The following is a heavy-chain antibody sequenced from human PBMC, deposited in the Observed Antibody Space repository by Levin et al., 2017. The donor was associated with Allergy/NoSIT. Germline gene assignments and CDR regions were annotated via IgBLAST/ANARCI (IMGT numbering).Heavy chain of an antibody. Sequence: PGGSLRLSCAASGFTFSDSVMHWVRQASGKGLEWVGLIRRKVDGYATAYTASVRGRFTISRDDSKSTAYLQMISLKTEDPARYYCPYEHCSSPGCPFDNWGQGTLVTVSS. CDR3: PYEHCSSPGCPFDN. CDR1: GFTFSDSV. J-gene: IGHJ4*02. D-gene: IGHD2-2*01. CDR2: IRRKVDGYAT. V-gene: IGHV3-73*01.